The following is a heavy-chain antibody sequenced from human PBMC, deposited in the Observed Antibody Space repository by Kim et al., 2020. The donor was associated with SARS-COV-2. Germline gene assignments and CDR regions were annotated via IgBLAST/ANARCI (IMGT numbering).Heavy chain of an antibody. V-gene: IGHV3-64*01. CDR2: ISSNGGST. Sequence: GGSLRLSCAASGFTFSSYAMHWVRQAPGKGLEYVSAISSNGGSTYYANSVKGRFTISRDNSKNTLYLQMGSPRAEDMAVYYCARAPWVDTATNDYWGQGT. CDR3: ARAPWVDTATNDY. D-gene: IGHD5-18*01. J-gene: IGHJ4*02. CDR1: GFTFSSYA.